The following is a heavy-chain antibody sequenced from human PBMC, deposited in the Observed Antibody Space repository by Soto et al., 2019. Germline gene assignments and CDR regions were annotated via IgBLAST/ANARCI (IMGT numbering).Heavy chain of an antibody. CDR2: VIPNIGDT. V-gene: IGHV1-18*01. CDR1: GYTLTSYT. J-gene: IGHJ4*02. D-gene: IGHD2-15*01. Sequence: PSVKVSCKASGYTLTSYTFSWVRQAPGQGLEWMGRVIPNIGDTNYAKKFQGRSTITIDTSTSTAYMELSSLRSEDTAVYYCAGDKGYFSDTRCIDFDYWGQGNLVTVS. CDR3: AGDKGYFSDTRCIDFDY.